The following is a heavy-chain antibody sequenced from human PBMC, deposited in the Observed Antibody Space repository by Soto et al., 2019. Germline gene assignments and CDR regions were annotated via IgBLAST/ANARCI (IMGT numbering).Heavy chain of an antibody. CDR1: GLTFSSYA. CDR2: ISGSGDTT. CDR3: AKDILTGYFDY. Sequence: GGSLRLSCAASGLTFSSYAMSWVRQAPGKGLEWVSSISGSGDTTYYADSVKGRFTISRDNSKDTLYLQMNSLRVEDTAVYYCAKDILTGYFDYWGQGTRVTVSS. J-gene: IGHJ4*02. V-gene: IGHV3-23*01. D-gene: IGHD3-9*01.